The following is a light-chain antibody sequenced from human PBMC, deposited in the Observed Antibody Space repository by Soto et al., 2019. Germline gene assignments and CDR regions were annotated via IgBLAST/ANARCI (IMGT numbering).Light chain of an antibody. CDR2: FGS. V-gene: IGKV2-28*01. CDR1: QSLLHSSGHNC. J-gene: IGKJ4*01. Sequence: DTVIAQYPLSLPVTPGEPASISCRSSQSLLHSSGHNCLDWYLQKPGQSPQLLIYFGSNRASGVPDRFSGSGSGTDFTLKISRVEAEDVGLYYCMQTLQTPLTFGGGTKVDIK. CDR3: MQTLQTPLT.